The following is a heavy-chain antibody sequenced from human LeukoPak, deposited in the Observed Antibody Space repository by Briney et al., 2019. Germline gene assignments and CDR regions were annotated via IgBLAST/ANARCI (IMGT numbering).Heavy chain of an antibody. Sequence: GGSLRLSCAASGFTLSNYAMSWVRQAPGKGLEWVSAISASGGSTYYADSVKGRFTISRDNPKNTVYLQMNSLRAEDTAVYYCAKRFYYMDVWGKGTTVTVSS. V-gene: IGHV3-23*01. CDR1: GFTLSNYA. CDR3: AKRFYYMDV. CDR2: ISASGGST. J-gene: IGHJ6*03.